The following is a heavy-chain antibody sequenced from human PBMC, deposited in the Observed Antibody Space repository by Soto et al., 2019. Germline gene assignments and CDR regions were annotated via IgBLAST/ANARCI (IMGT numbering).Heavy chain of an antibody. V-gene: IGHV1-8*01. J-gene: IGHJ6*02. CDR2: MNPNSGNT. CDR1: GYTFTSYD. D-gene: IGHD6-19*01. CDR3: ARAYSSGYGMEV. Sequence: ASVKVSCKASGYTFTSYDINWVRQATGQGLEWMGWMNPNSGNTDYAQKFQGRVTMTRNTSISTACMELSSLRSEDTAVDYCARAYSSGYGMEVWGQGTTVTV.